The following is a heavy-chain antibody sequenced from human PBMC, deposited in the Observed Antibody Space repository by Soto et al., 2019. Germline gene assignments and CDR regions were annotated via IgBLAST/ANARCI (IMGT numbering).Heavy chain of an antibody. Sequence: TLSLTCAVSGGSISSGGYSWSWIRQPPGEGLEWIGYIYHSGSTYYNPSLKSRVTISVDRSKNQFSLKLSSVTAADTAVYYCARYSSSWSFDYWGQGTLVTVSS. CDR3: ARYSSSWSFDY. CDR1: GGSISSGGYS. V-gene: IGHV4-30-2*01. CDR2: IYHSGST. D-gene: IGHD6-13*01. J-gene: IGHJ4*02.